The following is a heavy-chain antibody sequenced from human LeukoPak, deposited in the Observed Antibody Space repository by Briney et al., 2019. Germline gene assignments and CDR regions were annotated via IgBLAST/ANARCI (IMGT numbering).Heavy chain of an antibody. CDR3: ARTLRRILGYFDWLLRNDAFDI. V-gene: IGHV4-4*02. J-gene: IGHJ3*02. D-gene: IGHD3-9*01. CDR2: IYHSGST. Sequence: SGTLSLTCAVSGGSISSSNWWGWVRQPPGKGLEWIGEIYHSGSTNYNPSLKSRVTISVDKSKNQFSLKLSSVTAADTAVYYCARTLRRILGYFDWLLRNDAFDIWGQGTMVTVSS. CDR1: GGSISSSNW.